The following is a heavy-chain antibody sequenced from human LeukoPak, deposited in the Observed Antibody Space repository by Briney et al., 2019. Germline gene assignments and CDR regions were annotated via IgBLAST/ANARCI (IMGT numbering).Heavy chain of an antibody. J-gene: IGHJ4*02. V-gene: IGHV1-3*01. CDR3: ARRRRFGSSDFDY. CDR1: GYTFTSYA. CDR2: INAGNGNT. Sequence: GASVKVSCKTSGYTFTSYAIHWVRQAPGQRLEWMGWINAGNGNTKYSQKFQGRVTITRDTSASTAYMELSSLRSEDTAVYYCARRRRFGSSDFDYWGQGTLVTVSS. D-gene: IGHD3-10*01.